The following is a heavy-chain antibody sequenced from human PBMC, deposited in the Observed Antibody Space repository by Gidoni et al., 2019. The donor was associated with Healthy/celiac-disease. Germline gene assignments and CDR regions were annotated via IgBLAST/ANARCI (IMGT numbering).Heavy chain of an antibody. CDR1: GYTFTSYA. D-gene: IGHD6-19*01. CDR2: INAGNGNT. Sequence: QVQLVQSGAEVKKPGASVKVSCKASGYTFTSYAMHWVRQAPGQRLEWMGWINAGNGNTKYSQKFQGRVTITRDTSASTAYMELSSLRSEDTAVYYCAREKKSWLDDAFDIWGQGTMVTVSS. V-gene: IGHV1-3*01. CDR3: AREKKSWLDDAFDI. J-gene: IGHJ3*02.